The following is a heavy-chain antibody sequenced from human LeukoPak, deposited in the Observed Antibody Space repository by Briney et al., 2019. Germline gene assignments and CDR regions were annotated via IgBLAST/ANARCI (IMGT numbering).Heavy chain of an antibody. J-gene: IGHJ3*02. CDR1: GYTFTSYY. Sequence: GASVKVSCKASGYTFTSYYLHWVRQAPGQGLEWMGIINPSGGSTSYAQKFQGRVTMTRDMSTSTVYMELSRLRSDDTAVYYCAKDLQWELPRGDALDIWGQGTMVTVSS. V-gene: IGHV1-46*01. CDR3: AKDLQWELPRGDALDI. CDR2: INPSGGST. D-gene: IGHD1-26*01.